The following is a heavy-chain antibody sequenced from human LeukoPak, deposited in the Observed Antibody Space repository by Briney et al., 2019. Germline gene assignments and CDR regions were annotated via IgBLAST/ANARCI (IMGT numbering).Heavy chain of an antibody. V-gene: IGHV1-18*01. Sequence: ASVKVSCKASGYTFSNYGISWVRQAPGQGLEWMGWISAYNGNTNYAQKLQGRVTMTTDTSTSTAYMELRSLRSDDTAVYYCAREGADFWSGYGWFDPWGQGTLVTVSS. CDR3: AREGADFWSGYGWFDP. D-gene: IGHD3-3*01. CDR2: ISAYNGNT. CDR1: GYTFSNYG. J-gene: IGHJ5*02.